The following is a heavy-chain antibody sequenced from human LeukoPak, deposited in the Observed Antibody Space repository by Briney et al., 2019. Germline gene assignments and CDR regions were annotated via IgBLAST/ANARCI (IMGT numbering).Heavy chain of an antibody. V-gene: IGHV3-43D*03. CDR1: GFHLQDYA. J-gene: IGHJ4*02. CDR2: ISWDGGST. CDR3: ARVGGPMIDHLQFDY. Sequence: GSLKLSCSGSGFHLQDYALHRVRPGPGEGLEWVSLISWDGGSTYYADSVKGRFTISRDNSKNSLYLQMNSLRAEDTAVYYCARVGGPMIDHLQFDYWGQGTLVTVSS. D-gene: IGHD3-22*01.